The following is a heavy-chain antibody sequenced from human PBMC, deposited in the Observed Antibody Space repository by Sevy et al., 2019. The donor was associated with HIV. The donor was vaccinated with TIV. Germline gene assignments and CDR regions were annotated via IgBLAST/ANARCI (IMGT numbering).Heavy chain of an antibody. Sequence: GGCLRLSCAASGFTFSYYDMNWVRQAPGKGLEWVSSISSDGSYIKYGDSVKGRFTISRDNAKNSLYLQMNSMSAEDTAVYFCARNLDYYDTSTFYSWGQGTPVTVSS. CDR3: ARNLDYYDTSTFYS. V-gene: IGHV3-21*01. J-gene: IGHJ5*01. D-gene: IGHD3-22*01. CDR1: GFTFSYYD. CDR2: ISSDGSYI.